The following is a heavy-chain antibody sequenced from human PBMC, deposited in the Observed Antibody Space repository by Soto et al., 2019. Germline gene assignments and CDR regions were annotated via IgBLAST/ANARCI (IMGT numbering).Heavy chain of an antibody. CDR2: IIPIFGTA. V-gene: IGHV1-69*05. Sequence: ASVKVSCKASGGTFSSYAISWVRQAPGQGLEWMGGIIPIFGTANYAQKFQGRVTLTRDTSLSTAYMELSSLRYEDTAVFSFGREFSAAGDNGKSYGMGVGGKGPRVTVS. CDR1: GGTFSSYA. CDR3: GREFSAAGDNGKSYGMGV. D-gene: IGHD6-25*01. J-gene: IGHJ6*04.